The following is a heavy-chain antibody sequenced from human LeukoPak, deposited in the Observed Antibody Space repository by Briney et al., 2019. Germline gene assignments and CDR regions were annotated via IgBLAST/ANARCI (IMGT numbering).Heavy chain of an antibody. CDR3: AKAPACMVRGVRHFDY. V-gene: IGHV3-23*01. CDR2: ISGSGGST. CDR1: GFTFSSYA. J-gene: IGHJ4*02. Sequence: PGGSLRLSCAASGFTFSSYAMSWVRQAPGKGLEWVSAISGSGGSTYYADSVKGRFTISRDNSKNTLYLQMNSLRAEDTAVYYCAKAPACMVRGVRHFDYWGQGTLVTVSS. D-gene: IGHD3-10*01.